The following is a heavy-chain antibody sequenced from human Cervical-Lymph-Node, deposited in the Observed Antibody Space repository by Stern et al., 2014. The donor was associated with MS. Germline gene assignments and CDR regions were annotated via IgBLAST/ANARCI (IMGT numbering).Heavy chain of an antibody. CDR2: ISSGGSNK. D-gene: IGHD3-3*01. Sequence: VQLVESGGGVVQPGRSLRLSCAASGFTFSSSAMHWVRQAPGQGLEWVAVISSGGSNKFCADSVKGRFTISRDNSKNTLYLQMNSLRAEDSAVYYCARANYDFWSGYPDFHYYGMDVWGQGTTVTVSS. J-gene: IGHJ6*02. CDR1: GFTFSSSA. CDR3: ARANYDFWSGYPDFHYYGMDV. V-gene: IGHV3-30-3*01.